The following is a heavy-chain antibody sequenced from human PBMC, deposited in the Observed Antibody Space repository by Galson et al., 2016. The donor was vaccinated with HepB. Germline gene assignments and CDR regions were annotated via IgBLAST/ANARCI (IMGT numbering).Heavy chain of an antibody. D-gene: IGHD3-3*01. V-gene: IGHV3-23*01. J-gene: IGHJ4*02. CDR2: ISGSGGDI. CDR3: AKDSRLRFLEWLSSYYFDS. CDR1: GFAFSSYA. Sequence: SLRLSCAASGFAFSSYAMSWVRQAPGKGLEWVSGISGSGGDINYADSVKGRFTISRDNSKNMLHLQMNSLRAEETAVYYCAKDSRLRFLEWLSSYYFDSWGQGTLVTVSS.